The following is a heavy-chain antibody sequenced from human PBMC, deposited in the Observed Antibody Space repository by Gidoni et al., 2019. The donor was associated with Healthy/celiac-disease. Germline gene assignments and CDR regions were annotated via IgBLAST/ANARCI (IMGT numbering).Heavy chain of an antibody. CDR2: ISGMGGST. Sequence: EVQLLESGGGLVQPGGSLRLSCAASGVAVGNYAMTWVRQAPGKGLGLVSAISGMGGSTYYADSVEGRFTISRDNSKNTLYLQMNSLRAEDTAVYYCAKVRSSWYSSAYYYYYGMDVWGQGTTVTVSS. CDR1: GVAVGNYA. J-gene: IGHJ6*02. CDR3: AKVRSSWYSSAYYYYYGMDV. V-gene: IGHV3-23*01. D-gene: IGHD6-13*01.